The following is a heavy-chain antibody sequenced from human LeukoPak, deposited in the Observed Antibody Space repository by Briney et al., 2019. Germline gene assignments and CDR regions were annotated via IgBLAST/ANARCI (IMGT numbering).Heavy chain of an antibody. D-gene: IGHD4-23*01. Sequence: ASVKVSCKASGYTFTSYDINWVRQATGQGLEWMGWMNPNSGNTGYAQKFQGRVTITRNTSISTAYMELSSLRSEDTAVYYCARLVRRGNWFDPWGQGTLVTVSS. CDR1: GYTFTSYD. V-gene: IGHV1-8*03. J-gene: IGHJ5*02. CDR2: MNPNSGNT. CDR3: ARLVRRGNWFDP.